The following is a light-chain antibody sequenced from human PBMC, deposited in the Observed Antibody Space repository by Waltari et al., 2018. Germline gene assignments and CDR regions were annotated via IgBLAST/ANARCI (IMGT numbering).Light chain of an antibody. CDR3: QQHNTYPLT. J-gene: IGKJ4*01. CDR2: KAS. V-gene: IGKV1-5*03. Sequence: DIQLTQSPSTLSASVGDRVTITCRASQSISGWLAWYQQKAGKATKLLIYKASSLKRGVPSRFSSSGSGTEFTLTISSLQADDFATFYCQQHNTYPLTVGGGTEVEIK. CDR1: QSISGW.